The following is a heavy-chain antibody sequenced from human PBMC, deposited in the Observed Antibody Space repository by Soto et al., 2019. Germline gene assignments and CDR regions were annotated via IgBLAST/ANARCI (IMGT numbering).Heavy chain of an antibody. CDR2: IIPIFGTA. V-gene: IGHV1-69*13. CDR1: RGSFRKFI. J-gene: IGHJ6*02. CDR3: AKVRYSSPMGYYYGMDV. D-gene: IGHD6-19*01. Sequence: ASLKVSCKASRGSFRKFIVTCVREAPGLGLEWVGGIIPIFGTANYAQKFQGRVTITADESTSTSYMEVNNLRSEDTAVYYCAKVRYSSPMGYYYGMDVWGQGTTVTVSS.